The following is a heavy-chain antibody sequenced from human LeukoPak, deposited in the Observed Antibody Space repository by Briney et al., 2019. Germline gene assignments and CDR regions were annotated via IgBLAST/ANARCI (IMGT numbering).Heavy chain of an antibody. D-gene: IGHD3-16*02. Sequence: SETLSLNCSVSGGSISSYWWSWIRQPAGKGLEFVGRIYTTGRTNYNPSLKSRVSMSVDTSKNKFSLELRSVTAADTAVYFCARAGYTISSYRFDYWGQGALVTVSS. V-gene: IGHV4-4*07. J-gene: IGHJ4*02. CDR2: IYTTGRT. CDR1: GGSISSYW. CDR3: ARAGYTISSYRFDY.